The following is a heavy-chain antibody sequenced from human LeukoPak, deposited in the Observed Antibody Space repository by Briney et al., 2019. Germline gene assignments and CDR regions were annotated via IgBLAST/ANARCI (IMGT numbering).Heavy chain of an antibody. Sequence: GGSLRLSCAASGFTFSSYEMNWVRQAPGKGLEWVSYIYCSGGNIYYADSVKGRFTISRDNAKNSLYLQMNSLRVEDTAVYYCAREGADGYNVGFDYWGQGTLVTVSS. CDR3: AREGADGYNVGFDY. J-gene: IGHJ4*02. V-gene: IGHV3-48*03. CDR2: IYCSGGNI. CDR1: GFTFSSYE. D-gene: IGHD5-24*01.